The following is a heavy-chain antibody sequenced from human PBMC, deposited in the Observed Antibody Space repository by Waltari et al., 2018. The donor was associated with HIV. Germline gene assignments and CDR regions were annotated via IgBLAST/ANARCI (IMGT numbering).Heavy chain of an antibody. CDR3: ARDPGGITQEGSVDY. J-gene: IGHJ4*02. Sequence: QVQLVQSGAEVKKPGASVKVSCKGSGYTFTSYGITWVRQAPGQGLEWMGWISAYNGKTNYPQKLHGRVTMTTDTSTSTAYMELRSLRSDDTAVYYCARDPGGITQEGSVDYWGQGTLVTVSS. V-gene: IGHV1-18*01. CDR2: ISAYNGKT. D-gene: IGHD3-16*01. CDR1: GYTFTSYG.